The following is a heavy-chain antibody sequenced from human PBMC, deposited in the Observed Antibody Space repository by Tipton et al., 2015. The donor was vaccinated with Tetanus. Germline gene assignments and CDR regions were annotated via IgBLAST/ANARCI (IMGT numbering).Heavy chain of an antibody. J-gene: IGHJ2*01. Sequence: GLVKPSETLSLICNVSGDSIRSYAYYWAWIRQPPGRGLEWIASVFSTGSAHYNPSLKSRVIISADPSKNQFSLKLNSVTAGDAAIYYCARHNRLSKWVVHWYFDVWGRGTPVTVSS. CDR3: ARHNRLSKWVVHWYFDV. CDR2: VFSTGSA. CDR1: GDSIRSYAYY. D-gene: IGHD6-19*01. V-gene: IGHV4-39*01.